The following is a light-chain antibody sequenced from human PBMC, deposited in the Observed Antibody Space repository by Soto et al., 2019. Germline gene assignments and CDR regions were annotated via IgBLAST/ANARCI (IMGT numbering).Light chain of an antibody. V-gene: IGLV4-69*01. CDR2: LNSHGSH. Sequence: QLVLTQSPSSSASLGASVKLTGTLSIGHSGYTIAWHQQQPEKGPRYLMNLNSHGSHTKGDGIPDRFSGSSSGTDRYLVISSLQSEDEADYYGQTWRTGIEVFGGGTTLTVL. CDR3: QTWRTGIEV. J-gene: IGLJ3*02. CDR1: IGHSGYT.